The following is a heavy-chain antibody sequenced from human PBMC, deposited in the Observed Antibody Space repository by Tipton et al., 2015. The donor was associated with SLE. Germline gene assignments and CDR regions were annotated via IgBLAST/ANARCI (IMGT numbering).Heavy chain of an antibody. V-gene: IGHV3-23*01. CDR3: ARESDFWSGYKNWFDS. J-gene: IGHJ5*01. D-gene: IGHD3-3*01. Sequence: LSLTCAVSGYSISSGYYWGWIRQSPVKGLEWISGVSGDSGSTYYADSVKGRFTISRDNSKNTLYLQMNSLRVEDTAMYFCARESDFWSGYKNWFDSWGQGTLVTVAS. CDR2: VSGDSGST. CDR1: GYSISSGYY.